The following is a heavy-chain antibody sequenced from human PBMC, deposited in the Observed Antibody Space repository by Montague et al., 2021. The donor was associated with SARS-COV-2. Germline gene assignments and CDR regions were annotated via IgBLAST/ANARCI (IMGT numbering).Heavy chain of an antibody. Sequence: CAISGDSVSRNDSAWNGLRQYLSRGLERLGRTFYRYERNYHYADXXKGRITIDPDTSKNQVSLQLRSVTPEDTAVYFCARVRHLGRGMDVWGQGTTVTVSS. J-gene: IGHJ6*02. V-gene: IGHV6-1*01. CDR3: ARVRHLGRGMDV. D-gene: IGHD7-27*01. CDR1: GDSVSRNDSA. CDR2: TFYRYERNY.